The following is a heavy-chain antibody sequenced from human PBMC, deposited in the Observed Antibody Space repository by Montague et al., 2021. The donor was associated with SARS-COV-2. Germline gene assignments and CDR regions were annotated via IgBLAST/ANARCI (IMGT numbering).Heavy chain of an antibody. Sequence: SETLSLTCTVSDGSIRSSSYYWGWIRQPPGKGLEWIGRIYNSGSTNYNPSLKSRVTMSVDTSKNQFSLKLSSVTAADTAVYYCARDYGDYSYYYDLDVWGQGTMVTVSS. CDR2: IYNSGST. J-gene: IGHJ6*02. CDR1: DGSIRSSSYY. V-gene: IGHV4-39*07. D-gene: IGHD4-17*01. CDR3: ARDYGDYSYYYDLDV.